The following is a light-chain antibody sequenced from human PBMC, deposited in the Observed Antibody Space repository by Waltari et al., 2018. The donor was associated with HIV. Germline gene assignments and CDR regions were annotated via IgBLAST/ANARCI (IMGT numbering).Light chain of an antibody. CDR2: KNN. J-gene: IGLJ2*01. CDR3: GAWDDNLRGL. CDR1: DSNVGRHY. V-gene: IGLV1-47*01. Sequence: QAVLTQTPSASASPGQKIPLSCSGTDSNVGRHYVYWYPQFPGRAPQLLLYKNNQRSSGVPDRFSGSKSGTSASLTISGLRSEDEGTYFCGAWDDNLRGLFGAGTKLTVL.